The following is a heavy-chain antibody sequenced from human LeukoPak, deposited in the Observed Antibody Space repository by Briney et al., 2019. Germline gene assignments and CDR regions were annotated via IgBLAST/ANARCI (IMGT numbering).Heavy chain of an antibody. J-gene: IGHJ6*03. V-gene: IGHV1-18*01. CDR1: GYTFTSYG. Sequence: ASVKVSCKASGYTFTSYGISWVRQAPGQGLEWMGWISACNGNTNYAQKLQGRVTMTTDTSTSTAYMELRSLRSDDTAVYYCARVPFLEWLSPPYCMDVWGKGTTVTVSS. CDR2: ISACNGNT. D-gene: IGHD3-3*01. CDR3: ARVPFLEWLSPPYCMDV.